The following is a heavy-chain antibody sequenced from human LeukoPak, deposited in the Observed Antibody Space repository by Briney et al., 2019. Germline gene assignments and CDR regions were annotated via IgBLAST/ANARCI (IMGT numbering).Heavy chain of an antibody. Sequence: SETLSLTCTVSGGSISSYNWSWIRQPAGKGLEWIGRIYTSGSANYNPSLKSRVTMSVDTSKNRFSLKLSAVAAAATAVYFCARYLRGYYDSSGYPGDYYYYGMDVWGQGTTVTVAS. CDR2: IYTSGSA. D-gene: IGHD3-22*01. CDR3: ARYLRGYYDSSGYPGDYYYYGMDV. J-gene: IGHJ6*02. CDR1: GGSISSYN. V-gene: IGHV4-4*07.